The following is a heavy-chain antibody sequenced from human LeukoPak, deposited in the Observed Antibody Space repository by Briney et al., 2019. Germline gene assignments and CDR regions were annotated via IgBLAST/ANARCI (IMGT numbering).Heavy chain of an antibody. CDR3: ARSAGGNYFDY. CDR1: GFTFDNYN. J-gene: IGHJ4*02. V-gene: IGHV3-21*01. Sequence: GGSLRLSCAASGFTFDNYNMNWVRQAPGKGLEWVSSISSGTNYIFEADTVKGRFTVTKDTALNSLSLQMNSLRADDTAVYYCARSAGGNYFDYWDQGTLVTVSS. D-gene: IGHD2-8*02. CDR2: ISSGTNYI.